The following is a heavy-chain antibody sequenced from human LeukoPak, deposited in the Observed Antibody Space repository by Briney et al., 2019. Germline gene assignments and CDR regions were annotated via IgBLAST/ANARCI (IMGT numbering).Heavy chain of an antibody. J-gene: IGHJ4*02. CDR2: IYYSGST. V-gene: IGHV4-39*07. Sequence: PSETLSLTCTVSGGSISSSSYYWGWIRQPPGKGLEWIGSIYYSGSTYYNPSLKSRVTISVDTSKNRFSLKLSSVTAADTAVYYCARGTAKQQTQNFDYWGQGTLVTVSS. D-gene: IGHD6-13*01. CDR1: GGSISSSSYY. CDR3: ARGTAKQQTQNFDY.